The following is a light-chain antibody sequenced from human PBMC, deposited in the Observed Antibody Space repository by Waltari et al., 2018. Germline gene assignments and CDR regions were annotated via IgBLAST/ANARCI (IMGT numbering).Light chain of an antibody. Sequence: QSVLTQPPSASGTPGQRVTISCSGRISNIGTNYVSWYQQLPGMAPRLLIYGNNQRPSGVPDRFSGSMSGTSVSLAISGLRSEDESTYYCATWDDSLSGVVFGGGTKLTVL. CDR3: ATWDDSLSGVV. V-gene: IGLV1-47*01. J-gene: IGLJ3*02. CDR2: GNN. CDR1: ISNIGTNY.